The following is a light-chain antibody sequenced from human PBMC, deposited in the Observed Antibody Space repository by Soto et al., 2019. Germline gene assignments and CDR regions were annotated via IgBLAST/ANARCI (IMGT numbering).Light chain of an antibody. CDR2: SNN. Sequence: QSVLTQPPSASGTPGQRVTISCSGSSSNIGSNTVNWYQQLPGTAPKLLIYSNNQRPSGVPDRFSGSKSGTSASLAISGLQSEYEADYCCAAWDDSLNGHVVFGGGTKLTVL. V-gene: IGLV1-44*01. J-gene: IGLJ2*01. CDR1: SSNIGSNT. CDR3: AAWDDSLNGHVV.